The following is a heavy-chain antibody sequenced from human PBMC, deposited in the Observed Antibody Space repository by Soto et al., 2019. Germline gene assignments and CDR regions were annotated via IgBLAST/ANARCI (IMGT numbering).Heavy chain of an antibody. V-gene: IGHV3-33*01. J-gene: IGHJ6*02. CDR1: GFTFSSYG. D-gene: IGHD1-26*01. CDR2: IWYDGSNK. CDR3: ARDPGSGSYYYYYGMDV. Sequence: QVQLVESGGGVVQPGRSLRLSCAASGFTFSSYGMHWFRQAPGKGLEWVAVIWYDGSNKYYADSVKGRFTISRDNSKNTLYLQMNSLRAEDTAVYYCARDPGSGSYYYYYGMDVWGQGTTVTVSS.